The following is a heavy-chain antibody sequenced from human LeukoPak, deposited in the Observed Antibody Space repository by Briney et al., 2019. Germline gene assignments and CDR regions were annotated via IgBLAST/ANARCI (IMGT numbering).Heavy chain of an antibody. CDR3: ARGRAVAFYYYGMDV. D-gene: IGHD6-19*01. CDR2: INHSGSN. CDR1: GGSFSGYY. V-gene: IGHV4-34*01. Sequence: SETLPLSCAAYGGSFSGYYWSWIRQPPGKGLEWIGEINHSGSNNYNPALKRRVTISVDRSKNQFPLKLSSVTAADTAVSYCARGRAVAFYYYGMDVWGQGNTVTVSS. J-gene: IGHJ6*02.